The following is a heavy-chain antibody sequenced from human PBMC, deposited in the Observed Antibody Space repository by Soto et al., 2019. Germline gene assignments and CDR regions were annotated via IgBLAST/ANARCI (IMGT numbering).Heavy chain of an antibody. CDR2: ISSSSSTI. J-gene: IGHJ6*02. D-gene: IGHD3-16*01. CDR1: GFTFSSYS. CDR3: AREGVYSYYGMDV. V-gene: IGHV3-48*02. Sequence: EVQLVESGGSLVQPGGSLRLSCAASGFTFSSYSMNWVRQAPGKGLEWVSYISSSSSTIYYENSVKGRFTISRDNAKKSLYLQMNSLRDEDTDVYYCAREGVYSYYGMDVWGQGTTVTVSS.